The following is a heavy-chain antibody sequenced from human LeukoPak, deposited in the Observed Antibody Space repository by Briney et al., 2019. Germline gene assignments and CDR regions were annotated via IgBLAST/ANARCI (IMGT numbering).Heavy chain of an antibody. CDR2: IYSSGST. CDR1: GGSVSSGSYY. V-gene: IGHV4-61*01. Sequence: SETLSLTCTVSGGSVSSGSYYWIWIRQPPGEGLEWIGFIYSSGSTNYNPSLKSRVTISVDTSKNQFSLKLSSVTAADTAVYYRARDILTGRYGMDVWGQGTTVTVSS. J-gene: IGHJ6*02. D-gene: IGHD3-9*01. CDR3: ARDILTGRYGMDV.